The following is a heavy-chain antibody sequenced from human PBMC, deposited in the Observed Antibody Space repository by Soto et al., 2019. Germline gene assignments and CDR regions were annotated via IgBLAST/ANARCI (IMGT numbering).Heavy chain of an antibody. Sequence: QVQLVQSGAEVKKPGSSVKVSCKASGGTFSSYAISWVRQAPGQGLEWMGGIIPIFGTANYAQKFQGRVTITADESTSTAYMELSSLGSEDTAVYYCARNWGYCSSTSCYVAYYYYGMDVWGQGTTVTVSS. V-gene: IGHV1-69*01. CDR2: IIPIFGTA. CDR3: ARNWGYCSSTSCYVAYYYYGMDV. D-gene: IGHD2-2*01. CDR1: GGTFSSYA. J-gene: IGHJ6*02.